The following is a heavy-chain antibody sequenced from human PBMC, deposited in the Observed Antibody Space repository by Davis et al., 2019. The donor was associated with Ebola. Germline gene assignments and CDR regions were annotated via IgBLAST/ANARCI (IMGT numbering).Heavy chain of an antibody. J-gene: IGHJ4*02. CDR2: INPNSGGT. Sequence: ASVKVSCKASGYTFTNYGITWVRQAPGQGLEWMGWINPNSGGTNYAQKFQGRVTMTRDTSISTAYMELSRLRSDDTAVYYCARDYAPGGFYYYDSSGDDYWGQGTLVTVSS. CDR1: GYTFTNYG. CDR3: ARDYAPGGFYYYDSSGDDY. V-gene: IGHV1-2*02. D-gene: IGHD3-22*01.